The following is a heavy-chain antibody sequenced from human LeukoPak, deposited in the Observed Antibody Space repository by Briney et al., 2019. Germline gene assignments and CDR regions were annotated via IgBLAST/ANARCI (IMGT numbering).Heavy chain of an antibody. CDR1: GFTFSNYW. J-gene: IGHJ3*02. Sequence: PGGSLRLSCEGSGFTFSNYWMTWVRQAPEKGLEWVANIKPSGSEIHYADSVEGRFTISRDNAKNSLYLQMNSLRAEDTAVYYCARDLDTYVVLTAYDTFDIWGQGTMVTVSS. V-gene: IGHV3-7*01. CDR2: IKPSGSEI. CDR3: ARDLDTYVVLTAYDTFDI. D-gene: IGHD2-21*02.